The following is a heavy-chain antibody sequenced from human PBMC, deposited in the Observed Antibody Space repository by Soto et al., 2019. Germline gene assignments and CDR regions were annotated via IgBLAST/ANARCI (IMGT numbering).Heavy chain of an antibody. CDR2: IIPIFGTA. CDR1: GGTFSSYA. CDR3: ARGPGVDYYDSSGYYGVY. J-gene: IGHJ4*02. V-gene: IGHV1-69*01. D-gene: IGHD3-22*01. Sequence: QVQLVQSGAEVKKPGSSVKVSCKASGGTFSSYAISWVRQAPGQGLEWMGGIIPIFGTANYAQKFQGRVTITADESTGTAYMELSSLRSEDTAVYYCARGPGVDYYDSSGYYGVYWGQGTLVTVSS.